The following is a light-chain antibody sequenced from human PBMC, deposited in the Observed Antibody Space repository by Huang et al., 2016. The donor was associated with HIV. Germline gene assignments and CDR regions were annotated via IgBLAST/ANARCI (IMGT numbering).Light chain of an antibody. CDR1: QSVGSK. CDR3: QQYNNWPYT. Sequence: DTVMTQTPATLSVSPGARATLSCRASQSVGSKLAWFQQKPGQAPRLLIHGASTRATGIPARFSGSGSGTEFTPTISSLQSEDFAVYYCQQYNNWPYTFGQGTKLEIK. V-gene: IGKV3-15*01. CDR2: GAS. J-gene: IGKJ2*01.